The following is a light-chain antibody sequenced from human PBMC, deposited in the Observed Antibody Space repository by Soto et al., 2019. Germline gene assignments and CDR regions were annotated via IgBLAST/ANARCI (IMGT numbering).Light chain of an antibody. J-gene: IGKJ5*01. CDR3: QQLYTLPFT. CDR2: GAS. CDR1: QSINNY. V-gene: IGKV1-17*01. Sequence: DIQMTQSPSSLSASVGYRVSITCRASQSINNYLSWYQQKSGKAPDRLIFGASTLASGVPSRFSGSGSGTEFTLTISGLLPEDFAAYHCQQLYTLPFTFGQGTRLEIK.